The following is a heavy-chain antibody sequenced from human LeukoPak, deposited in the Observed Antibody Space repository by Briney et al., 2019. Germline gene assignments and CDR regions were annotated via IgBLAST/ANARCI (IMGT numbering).Heavy chain of an antibody. CDR1: GYTFTSYY. J-gene: IGHJ5*02. D-gene: IGHD6-19*01. Sequence: ASVKVSCKASGYTFTSYYMHWVRQAPGQGLEWMGIINPSGGSTSYAQKFQGRVTMTRDTSTSTAYMELRSLRSDDTAVYYCARANSQQWDWFDPWGQGTLVTVSS. CDR3: ARANSQQWDWFDP. CDR2: INPSGGST. V-gene: IGHV1-46*01.